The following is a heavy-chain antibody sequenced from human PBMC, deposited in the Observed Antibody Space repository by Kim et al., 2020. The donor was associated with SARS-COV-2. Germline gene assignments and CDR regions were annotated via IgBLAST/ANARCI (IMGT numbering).Heavy chain of an antibody. D-gene: IGHD2-2*01. CDR3: ARVSVVVVPAATKFFDP. Sequence: ASVKVSCKASGYTFTSYDINWVRQATGQGLEWMGWMNPNSGNTGYAQKFQGRVTMTRNTSISTAYMELSSLRSEDTAVYYCARVSVVVVPAATKFFDPWGQGTLVTVSS. V-gene: IGHV1-8*01. J-gene: IGHJ5*02. CDR2: MNPNSGNT. CDR1: GYTFTSYD.